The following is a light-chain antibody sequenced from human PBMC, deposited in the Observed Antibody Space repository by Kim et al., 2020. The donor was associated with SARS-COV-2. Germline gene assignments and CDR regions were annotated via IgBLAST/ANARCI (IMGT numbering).Light chain of an antibody. CDR1: EGIKND. CDR2: AAS. J-gene: IGKJ1*01. CDR3: LHHNGYPRT. Sequence: SASVGDRVTITCRASEGIKNDLGWYQQKPGKAPKCLIFAASNLESGVPSRFSGSGYGTEFTLTISTLQPEDFATYYCLHHNGYPRTFGQGTKVEI. V-gene: IGKV1-17*01.